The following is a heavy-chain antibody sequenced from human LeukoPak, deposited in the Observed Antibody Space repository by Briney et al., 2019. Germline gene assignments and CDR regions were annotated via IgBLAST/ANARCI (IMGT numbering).Heavy chain of an antibody. V-gene: IGHV4-31*03. J-gene: IGHJ4*02. Sequence: SQTLSLTCTVSGGSISSGGYYWSWIRQHPGKGLEWIGYIYYSGSTYYNPSLKSRVTISVDTSKNQFSLKLSSVTAADTAVYYCAGWSSGYYYFDYWGQGTLVTVSS. CDR1: GGSISSGGYY. CDR2: IYYSGST. CDR3: AGWSSGYYYFDY. D-gene: IGHD3-22*01.